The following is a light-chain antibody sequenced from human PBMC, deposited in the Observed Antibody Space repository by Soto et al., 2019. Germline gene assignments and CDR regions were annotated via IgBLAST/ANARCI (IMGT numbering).Light chain of an antibody. CDR3: QQANSFPWT. CDR1: QGINSW. CDR2: AAS. J-gene: IGKJ1*01. V-gene: IGKV1-12*01. Sequence: DIQMTQSPSSVSASVGDRFTMXXRASQGINSWLAWYQQKPGKAPKXLIYAASNLQSGVPSRFSGSGSGTDFTLTISSLQPEDFATYYCQQANSFPWTFGQGTKVDIK.